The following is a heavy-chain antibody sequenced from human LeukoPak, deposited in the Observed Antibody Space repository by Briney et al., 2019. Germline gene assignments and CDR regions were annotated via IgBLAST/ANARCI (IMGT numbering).Heavy chain of an antibody. CDR3: AGRISSSSKGGFDY. Sequence: PSETLSLTCTVSGGSISSYYWSWIRQPPGKGLEWIGYIYYSGSTNYNPSLKSRVTISVDTSKNQFSLKLGSVTAADTAVYYCAGRISSSSKGGFDYWGQGTLVTVSS. V-gene: IGHV4-59*01. J-gene: IGHJ4*02. CDR1: GGSISSYY. D-gene: IGHD6-6*01. CDR2: IYYSGST.